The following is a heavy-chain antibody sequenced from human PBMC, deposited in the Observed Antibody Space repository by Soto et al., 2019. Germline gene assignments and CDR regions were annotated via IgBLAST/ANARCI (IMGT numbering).Heavy chain of an antibody. D-gene: IGHD1-1*01. CDR1: GFDFSDFH. V-gene: IGHV3-11*03. CDR2: ISSSRGHT. J-gene: IGHJ4*02. Sequence: PGGSLRLSCAASGFDFSDFHISWVRQAPGKGLEWISYISSSRGHTDYAESGKGRFTISRDNAKSSVFLEMSDLRSDDTAVYYWADNWNFGLNFWGQGTLVTVSS. CDR3: ADNWNFGLNF.